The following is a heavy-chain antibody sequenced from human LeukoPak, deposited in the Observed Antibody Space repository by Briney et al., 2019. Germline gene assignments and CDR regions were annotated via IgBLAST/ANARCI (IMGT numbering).Heavy chain of an antibody. CDR1: GFTFSSYA. V-gene: IGHV3-23*01. J-gene: IGHJ6*02. CDR2: ISGSGGST. Sequence: GGSLRLSCAASGFTFSSYAMSWVRQAPGKGLEWVSAISGSGGSTYYADSVKGRFTISRDNSKNTLYLQMNSLRAEDTAVYYCASLDWGGYWSETYYYYGMDVWGQGTTVTVSS. D-gene: IGHD3-3*01. CDR3: ASLDWGGYWSETYYYYGMDV.